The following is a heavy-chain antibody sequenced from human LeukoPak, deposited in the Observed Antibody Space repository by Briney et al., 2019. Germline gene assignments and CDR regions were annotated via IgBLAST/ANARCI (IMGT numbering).Heavy chain of an antibody. CDR2: ISSSSSII. CDR1: GFTFSSYS. CDR3: ARDGYDFWSGYYIPGDNAFDI. Sequence: GGSLRLSCAASGFTFSSYSMNWVRQAPGKGLEWVSYISSSSSIIYNADSVKGRFTISRDNAKNSLYLQMNSLRAEDTAVYYSARDGYDFWSGYYIPGDNAFDIWGQGTMVTVSS. J-gene: IGHJ3*02. D-gene: IGHD3-3*01. V-gene: IGHV3-48*01.